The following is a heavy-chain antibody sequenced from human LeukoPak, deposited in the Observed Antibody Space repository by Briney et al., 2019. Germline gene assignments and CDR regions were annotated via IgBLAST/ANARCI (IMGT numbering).Heavy chain of an antibody. V-gene: IGHV3-33*01. CDR2: IWYDGSNK. J-gene: IGHJ6*02. CDR3: ARDWRGIVGATTPYYYYGMDV. CDR1: GFTFSSYG. D-gene: IGHD1-26*01. Sequence: GGSLRLSCAASGFTFSSYGMHWVRQAPGKGLEWVAVIWYDGSNKYYADSVKGRFTISRDNSKNTLYLQMNSLRAEDTAVYYCARDWRGIVGATTPYYYYGMDVWGQGTTVTVSS.